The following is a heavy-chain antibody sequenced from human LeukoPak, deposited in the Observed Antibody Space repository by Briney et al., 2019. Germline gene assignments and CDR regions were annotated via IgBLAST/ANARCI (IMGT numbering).Heavy chain of an antibody. CDR1: GFTFSSYA. CDR3: AKEVKAVTNWFDP. Sequence: GGSLRLSCAASGFTFSSYAMSWVRQAPGKGLEWVSAISFSGTNTYYADSVKGRFTISRDNSKNTLYLQMNSLRAEDTAVYFCAKEVKAVTNWFDPWGQGTLVTVFS. J-gene: IGHJ5*02. D-gene: IGHD6-19*01. V-gene: IGHV3-23*01. CDR2: ISFSGTNT.